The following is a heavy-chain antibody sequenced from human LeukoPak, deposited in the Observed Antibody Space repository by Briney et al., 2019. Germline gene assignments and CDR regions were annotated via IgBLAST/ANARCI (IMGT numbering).Heavy chain of an antibody. D-gene: IGHD6-13*01. CDR3: AKDRGIAAAATGYFDY. Sequence: GRSLRLSCAASGFTFSSYCMHWVRQAPGKGLECVAVISYDGSNKYYADSVKGRFTISRDNSKNTLYLQMNSLRAEDTAVYYCAKDRGIAAAATGYFDYWGQGTLVTVSS. CDR1: GFTFSSYC. J-gene: IGHJ4*02. V-gene: IGHV3-30*18. CDR2: ISYDGSNK.